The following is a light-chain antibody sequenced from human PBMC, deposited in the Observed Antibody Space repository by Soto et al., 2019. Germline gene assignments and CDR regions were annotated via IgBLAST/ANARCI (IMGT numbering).Light chain of an antibody. V-gene: IGKV3-15*01. CDR2: NTF. J-gene: IGKJ2*01. CDR3: QQYNNWPYT. CDR1: QSVSTN. Sequence: EIVMTQSPATLSVFPGERATLSCRASQSVSTNLVWYQQKPGQAPKLLIYNTFTKATGIPVRFSGSGSGTEFTLTISSLQYEDFAVYYCQQYNNWPYTFGQGTKLEI.